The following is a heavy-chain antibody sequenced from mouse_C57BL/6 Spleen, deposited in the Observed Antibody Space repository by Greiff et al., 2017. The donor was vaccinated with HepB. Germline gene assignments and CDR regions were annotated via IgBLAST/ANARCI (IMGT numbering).Heavy chain of an antibody. J-gene: IGHJ1*03. D-gene: IGHD1-1*02. CDR3: ASGGWYDSYWYFDV. V-gene: IGHV1-80*01. CDR2: IYPGDGDT. Sequence: QVQLQQSGAELVKPGASVKISCKASGYAFSSYWMNWVKQRPGKGLEWIGQIYPGDGDTNYNGKFKGKATLTADKSSSTAYMQLSSLTSEDSAVYFCASGGWYDSYWYFDVWGTGTTVTVSS. CDR1: GYAFSSYW.